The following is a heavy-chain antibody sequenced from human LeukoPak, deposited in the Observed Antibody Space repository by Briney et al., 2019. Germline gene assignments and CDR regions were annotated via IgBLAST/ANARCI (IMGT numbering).Heavy chain of an antibody. Sequence: SETLSLTCAVYGGSFSGYHWSWIRQPPGKGLEWIGEINHSGSTNYNPSLKSRVTISVDTSKNQFSLKLSSVTATDTAVYYCARGPRGGAFDIWGQGTMVTVSS. D-gene: IGHD3-10*01. CDR1: GGSFSGYH. CDR2: INHSGST. J-gene: IGHJ3*02. CDR3: ARGPRGGAFDI. V-gene: IGHV4-34*01.